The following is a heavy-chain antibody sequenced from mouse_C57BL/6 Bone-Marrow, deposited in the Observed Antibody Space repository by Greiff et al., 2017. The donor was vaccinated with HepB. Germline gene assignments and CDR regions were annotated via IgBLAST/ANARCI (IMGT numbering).Heavy chain of an antibody. CDR1: GFTFSSYT. Sequence: EVQRVESGGGLVKPGGSLKLSCAASGFTFSSYTMSWVRQTPEKRLEWVATISGGGGNTYYPDSVKGRFTISRDNAKNTLYLQMSSLRSEDTALYYCARHYYGSSPWYFDVWGTGTTVTVSS. V-gene: IGHV5-9*01. D-gene: IGHD1-1*01. J-gene: IGHJ1*03. CDR3: ARHYYGSSPWYFDV. CDR2: ISGGGGNT.